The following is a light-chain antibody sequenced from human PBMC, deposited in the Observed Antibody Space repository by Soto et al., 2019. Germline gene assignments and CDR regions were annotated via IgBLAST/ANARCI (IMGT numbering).Light chain of an antibody. J-gene: IGKJ1*01. V-gene: IGKV1-5*01. Sequence: DIQMTQSPSTXSXXVXXXXXXXXWASQSASTFLAWYQQKPGQAPKLLIYDASTLQSGVPSRFSASGSGTEFALTISGLQPDDFAVYYCQQYNRYAVTFGQGTKVDI. CDR3: QQYNRYAVT. CDR2: DAS. CDR1: QSASTF.